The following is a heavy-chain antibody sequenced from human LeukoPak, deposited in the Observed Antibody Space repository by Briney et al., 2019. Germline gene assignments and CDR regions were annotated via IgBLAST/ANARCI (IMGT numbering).Heavy chain of an antibody. D-gene: IGHD1-26*01. J-gene: IGHJ6*03. CDR3: ARGGSGSYRNARDYYYYMDV. CDR2: IWYDGSNK. V-gene: IGHV3-33*01. Sequence: GRSLRLSCAASGFTFSSYGMHCVRQAPGKGLEWVAVIWYDGSNKYYADSVKGRFTISRDNSKNTLYLQMNSLRAEDTAVYYCARGGSGSYRNARDYYYYMDVWGKGTTVTVSS. CDR1: GFTFSSYG.